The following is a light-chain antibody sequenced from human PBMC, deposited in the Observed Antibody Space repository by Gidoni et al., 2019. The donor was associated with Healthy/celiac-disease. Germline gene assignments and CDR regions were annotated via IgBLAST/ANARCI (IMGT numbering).Light chain of an antibody. CDR3: QQYNNWPLT. V-gene: IGKV3-15*01. CDR2: GAS. Sequence: EIVMSQSPAPLSVSPGERATLSCRASQSVSSNVAWYQQKPGQAPRLLIYGASTRATGIPPLFSSSGSGTEFTLTISSLQSEDFAVYYWQQYNNWPLTFGQGTKLEIK. CDR1: QSVSSN. J-gene: IGKJ2*01.